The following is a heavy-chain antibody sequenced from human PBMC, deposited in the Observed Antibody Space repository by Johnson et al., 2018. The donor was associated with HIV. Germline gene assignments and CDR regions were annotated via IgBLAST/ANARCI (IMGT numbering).Heavy chain of an antibody. J-gene: IGHJ3*02. Sequence: QVQLVESGGGLVKPGGSLRLSCAASGFTFSSYAMHWVRQAPGKGLEWVAVISYDGSTKYYADSVKGRFTISRDNSKNTLYLQMNSLRAEDTAVSYCAGGKMKGYAFDIWGQGTMVTVSS. CDR3: AGGKMKGYAFDI. D-gene: IGHD1-26*01. CDR2: ISYDGSTK. V-gene: IGHV3-30-3*01. CDR1: GFTFSSYA.